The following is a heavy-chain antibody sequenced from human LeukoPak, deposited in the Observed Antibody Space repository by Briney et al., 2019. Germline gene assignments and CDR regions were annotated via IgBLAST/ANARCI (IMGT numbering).Heavy chain of an antibody. CDR1: GGSISSYY. J-gene: IGHJ4*02. CDR3: ARGFEYNYRYTFGY. D-gene: IGHD5-18*01. CDR2: IYSGST. Sequence: SETLSLTCTVSGGSISSYYWSWIRQPSGKGLEWLGYIYSGSTDYNPSLNSRVTISVDTSKNQFSLQLNSVTAADTAVYYCARGFEYNYRYTFGYWGQGTLVTVSS. V-gene: IGHV4-59*01.